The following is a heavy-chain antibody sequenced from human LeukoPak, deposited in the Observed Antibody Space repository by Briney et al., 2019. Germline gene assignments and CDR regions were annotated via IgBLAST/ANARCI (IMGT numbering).Heavy chain of an antibody. CDR3: ARPTTNWGAVGAFDI. Sequence: SKTLSLTCTVSGGSISSYYWGWIRQPPGKGLEWIGSIYHSGSTYYNPSLKSRVTISVDTSKNQFSLKLSSVTAADTAVYYCARPTTNWGAVGAFDIWGQGTMVTVSS. D-gene: IGHD7-27*01. CDR2: IYHSGST. V-gene: IGHV4-38-2*02. CDR1: GGSISSYY. J-gene: IGHJ3*02.